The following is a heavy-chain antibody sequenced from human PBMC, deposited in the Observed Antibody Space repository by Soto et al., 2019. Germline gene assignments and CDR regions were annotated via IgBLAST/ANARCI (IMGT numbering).Heavy chain of an antibody. V-gene: IGHV3-30*18. D-gene: IGHD3-22*01. Sequence: QVQLVESGGGVVQPGRSLRLSCAASGFTFSSYGMHWVHQAPGKGLEWVAVISYDGSNKYYADSVKGRFTISRDNSKNTLYLQMNSLRAEDTAVYYCAKDHMGYYYDSSGYYDYWGQGTLVTVSS. CDR3: AKDHMGYYYDSSGYYDY. CDR1: GFTFSSYG. CDR2: ISYDGSNK. J-gene: IGHJ4*02.